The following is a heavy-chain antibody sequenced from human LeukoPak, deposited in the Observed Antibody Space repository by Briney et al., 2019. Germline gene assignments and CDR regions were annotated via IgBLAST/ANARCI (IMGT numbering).Heavy chain of an antibody. V-gene: IGHV3-21*01. J-gene: IGHJ4*02. D-gene: IGHD6-13*01. CDR2: ISSSSSYI. Sequence: PGGSLRLSSVASGFTFSSYNMNWVRQAPGKGLEWVSSISSSSSYIYYADSVKGRFTISRDNAKNSLYLQMNSLRAEDTAVYYCAREGSSSWYDYWGQGTLVTVSS. CDR1: GFTFSSYN. CDR3: AREGSSSWYDY.